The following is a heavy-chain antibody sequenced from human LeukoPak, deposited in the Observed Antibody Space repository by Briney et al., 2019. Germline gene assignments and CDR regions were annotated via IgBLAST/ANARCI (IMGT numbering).Heavy chain of an antibody. CDR1: GFTFSTFA. V-gene: IGHV3-23*01. J-gene: IGHJ4*02. Sequence: GGSLRLSCEASGFTFSTFAMIWVRQPPGKGLEWVSSIFPSGGEIHYADSVRGRFTISRDNSENTLYLQMNSLRAEDTAVYYCARSRGPVSSPDDYWGQGTLVTVSS. CDR2: IFPSGGEI. CDR3: ARSRGPVSSPDDY. D-gene: IGHD6-13*01.